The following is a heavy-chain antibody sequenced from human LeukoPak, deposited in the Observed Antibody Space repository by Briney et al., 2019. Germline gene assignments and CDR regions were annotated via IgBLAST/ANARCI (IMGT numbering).Heavy chain of an antibody. CDR1: GGSISSGDYY. Sequence: PSETLSLTYTVSGGSISSGDYYWSWIRQPPGKGLEWIGYIYYSGSTYYNPSLKSRVTISVDTSKNQFSLKLSSVTAADTAVYYCAREGGAAHATWDYWGQGTLVTVSS. CDR2: IYYSGST. J-gene: IGHJ4*02. V-gene: IGHV4-30-4*01. D-gene: IGHD4-17*01. CDR3: AREGGAAHATWDY.